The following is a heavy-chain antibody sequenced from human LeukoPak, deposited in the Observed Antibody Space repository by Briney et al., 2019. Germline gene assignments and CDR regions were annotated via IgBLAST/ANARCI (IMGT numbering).Heavy chain of an antibody. CDR3: ARGKEQLSLDY. CDR2: IKQDGSEK. V-gene: IGHV3-7*05. D-gene: IGHD6-13*01. J-gene: IGHJ4*03. Sequence: TGGSLRLSCAASGFTFSNAWMSWVRQAPGKGLEWVANIKQDGSEKYYVDSVKGRFTISRDNAKNSLYLQMNSLRAEDTAVYYCARGKEQLSLDYWGQGTTVTVSS. CDR1: GFTFSNAW.